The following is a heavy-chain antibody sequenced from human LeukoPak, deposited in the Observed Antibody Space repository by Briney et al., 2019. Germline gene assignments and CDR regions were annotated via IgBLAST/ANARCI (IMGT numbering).Heavy chain of an antibody. V-gene: IGHV4-31*03. CDR3: ARDRPGYCSGGSCYWRGWFDP. CDR2: IYYSGST. D-gene: IGHD2-15*01. CDR1: VDSISSGGYY. J-gene: IGHJ5*02. Sequence: PSQTLSLTCTVSVDSISSGGYYWSWIRQHPGNGREWFGYIYYSGSTYYNPSLKSRVTISVDTSKNQFCLKLSSVTAADTAEYDCARDRPGYCSGGSCYWRGWFDPWGQGTLVTVSS.